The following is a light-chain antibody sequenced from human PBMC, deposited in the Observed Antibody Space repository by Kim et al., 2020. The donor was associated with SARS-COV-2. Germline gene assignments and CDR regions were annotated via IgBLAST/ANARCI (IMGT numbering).Light chain of an antibody. V-gene: IGLV3-21*04. J-gene: IGLJ2*01. CDR2: YDN. Sequence: PGKTARGSCGGNSIGSKSVHWYQQKPGQAPVLVIYYDNDRPSGIPERFSGSNSGNTATLTISRVEAGDEADYYCQVWDSSSDHRVVFGGGTQLTVL. CDR1: SIGSKS. CDR3: QVWDSSSDHRVV.